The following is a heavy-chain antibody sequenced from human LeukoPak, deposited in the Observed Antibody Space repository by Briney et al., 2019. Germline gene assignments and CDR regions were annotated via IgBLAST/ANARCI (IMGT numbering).Heavy chain of an antibody. CDR1: GFTFSSYA. CDR2: ISYDGSNK. J-gene: IGHJ3*02. Sequence: GGSLRLSCAASGFTFSSYAMHWVRQAPGKGLEWVAVISYDGSNKYYADSVKGRFTISRDNSKNTLYLQMNSLRAEDTAVYYCARERGYSSSWTTHHDAFDIWGQGTMVTVSS. D-gene: IGHD6-13*01. CDR3: ARERGYSSSWTTHHDAFDI. V-gene: IGHV3-30-3*01.